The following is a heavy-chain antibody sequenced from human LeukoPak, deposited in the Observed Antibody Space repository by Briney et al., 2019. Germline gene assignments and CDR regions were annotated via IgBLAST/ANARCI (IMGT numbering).Heavy chain of an antibody. CDR1: GGSISSYY. Sequence: SETLSLTCTVSGGSISSYYWNWIRQPPGKGLEWIGYIYFSGNTDYNPSLKSRVTISIDTSENQVSLKLSSVTAADTAVYYCARGDYDSVASWFDPWGQGTLVTVSS. D-gene: IGHD3-10*01. V-gene: IGHV4-59*01. J-gene: IGHJ5*02. CDR3: ARGDYDSVASWFDP. CDR2: IYFSGNT.